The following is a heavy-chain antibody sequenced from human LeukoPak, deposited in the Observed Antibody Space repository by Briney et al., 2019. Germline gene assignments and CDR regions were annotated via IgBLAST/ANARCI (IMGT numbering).Heavy chain of an antibody. CDR1: GFTFSSYA. CDR3: AKDLVGATMVDAFDI. D-gene: IGHD1-26*01. J-gene: IGHJ3*02. V-gene: IGHV3-30-3*01. Sequence: PGRSLRLSCAASGFTFSSYAMHWVRQAPGKGLEWVAVISYDGSNKYYADSVKGRFTISRDNSKNTLYLQMNSLRAEDTAVYYCAKDLVGATMVDAFDIWGQGTMVTVSS. CDR2: ISYDGSNK.